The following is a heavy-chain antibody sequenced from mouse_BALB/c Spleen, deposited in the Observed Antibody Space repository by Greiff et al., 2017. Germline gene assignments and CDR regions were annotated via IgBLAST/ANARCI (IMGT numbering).Heavy chain of an antibody. D-gene: IGHD2-3*01. J-gene: IGHJ4*01. Sequence: VQLKQSGAELVKPGASVKLSCTASGFNIKDTYMHWVKQRPEQGLEWIGRIDPANGNTKYDPKFQGKATITADTSSNTAYLQLSSLTSEDTAVYYCARSGGGYYSYYYAMDYWGQGASVTVSS. CDR2: IDPANGNT. CDR1: GFNIKDTY. CDR3: ARSGGGYYSYYYAMDY. V-gene: IGHV14-3*02.